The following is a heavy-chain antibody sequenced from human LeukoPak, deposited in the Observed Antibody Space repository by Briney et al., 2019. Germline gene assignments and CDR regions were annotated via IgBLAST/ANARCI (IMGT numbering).Heavy chain of an antibody. CDR2: ISAYNGNT. CDR1: GYTFTSYG. V-gene: IGHV1-18*01. D-gene: IGHD5-18*01. CDR3: ARDDYVEDTAMVVLDGMDV. J-gene: IGHJ6*02. Sequence: ASVKVSCKASGYTFTSYGISWVRQAPGQGLEWMGWISAYNGNTNYAQKLQGRVTMTTDTSTSTAYMELRSLRSDDTAVYYCARDDYVEDTAMVVLDGMDVWGQGTTVTVSS.